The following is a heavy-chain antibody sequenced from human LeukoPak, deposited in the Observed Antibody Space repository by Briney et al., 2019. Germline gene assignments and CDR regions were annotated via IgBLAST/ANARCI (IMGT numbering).Heavy chain of an antibody. CDR3: ASFGSGVQLFDY. D-gene: IGHD1-1*01. J-gene: IGHJ4*02. Sequence: GASVKVSCKASGYTFTSYDINWVRQAPGQGLEWMGRIIPILGIANYAQKFQGRVTITADKSTSTAYMELSSLRSEDTAVYYCASFGSGVQLFDYWGQGTLVTVSS. V-gene: IGHV1-69*04. CDR2: IIPILGIA. CDR1: GYTFTSYD.